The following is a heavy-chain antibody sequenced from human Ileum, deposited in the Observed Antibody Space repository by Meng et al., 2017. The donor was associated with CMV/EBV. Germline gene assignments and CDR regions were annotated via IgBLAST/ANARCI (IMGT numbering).Heavy chain of an antibody. CDR2: INFDGTTT. J-gene: IGHJ5*02. D-gene: IGHD3-22*01. CDR1: GFTFSTHW. Sequence: GEFPKISCATSGFTFSTHWMHWVRQDPGKGLMWVSRINFDGTTTDYADSVQGRFIISRDNAKNMLYLQMNSLRDEDTAMYYCVKGIYHFDSSGYWSWGQGTLVTVSS. V-gene: IGHV3-74*01. CDR3: VKGIYHFDSSGYWS.